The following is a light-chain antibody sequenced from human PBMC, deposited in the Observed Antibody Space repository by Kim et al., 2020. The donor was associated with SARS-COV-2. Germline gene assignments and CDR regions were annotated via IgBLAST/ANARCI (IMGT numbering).Light chain of an antibody. CDR2: GKD. V-gene: IGLV3-19*01. CDR1: SLKTSY. CDR3: SSRDTTNSHVV. Sequence: GQTVKFTCTRGSLKTSYATGYQQKPGQAPVLVLYGKDNRPSGIPDRFSGSSSSNTGSLTITGAQAEDEADYYCSSRDTTNSHVVFGGGTQLTVL. J-gene: IGLJ3*02.